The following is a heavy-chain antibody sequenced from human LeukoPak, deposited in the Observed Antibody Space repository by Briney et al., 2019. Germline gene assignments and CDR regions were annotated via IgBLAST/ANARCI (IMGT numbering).Heavy chain of an antibody. D-gene: IGHD6-19*01. CDR2: IRSKADNDAT. CDR1: GFTFSGSV. CDR3: AKDRYSSGYENWFDP. J-gene: IGHJ5*02. Sequence: GGSLRLSCAASGFTFSGSVLLWVRQASGRGLEWVGRIRSKADNDATAYAASVKGRFTISRDDSRNTAYLQMNSLKTEDAAMYYCAKDRYSSGYENWFDPWGQGTLVTVSS. V-gene: IGHV3-73*01.